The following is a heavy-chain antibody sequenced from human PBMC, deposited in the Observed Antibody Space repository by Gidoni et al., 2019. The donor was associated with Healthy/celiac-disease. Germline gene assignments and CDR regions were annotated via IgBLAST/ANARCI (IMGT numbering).Heavy chain of an antibody. CDR1: GGSISSSSYY. Sequence: QLQLQESGPGLVKPSETLSLTCTVSGGSISSSSYYWGWIRQPPGKGLEWIGSIYYSGSTYYNPSLKSRVTISVDTSKNQFSLKLSSVTAADTAVYYCARQDRVAAAAGFDPWGQGTLVTVSS. D-gene: IGHD6-13*01. V-gene: IGHV4-39*01. CDR3: ARQDRVAAAAGFDP. J-gene: IGHJ5*02. CDR2: IYYSGST.